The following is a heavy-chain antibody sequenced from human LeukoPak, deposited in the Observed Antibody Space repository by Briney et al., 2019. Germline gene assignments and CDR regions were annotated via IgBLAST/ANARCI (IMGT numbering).Heavy chain of an antibody. D-gene: IGHD3-3*01. CDR2: ISGSGGST. J-gene: IGHJ4*02. CDR3: AKDLDEYDFWTFFDY. CDR1: GFTFSSYA. Sequence: PGGSLRLSCAASGFTFSSYAMSWVRQAPGKGLEWVSAISGSGGSTYYADSVKGRFTISRDNSKNTLYVQMNSLRAEDTAVYYCAKDLDEYDFWTFFDYWGQGTLVTVSS. V-gene: IGHV3-23*01.